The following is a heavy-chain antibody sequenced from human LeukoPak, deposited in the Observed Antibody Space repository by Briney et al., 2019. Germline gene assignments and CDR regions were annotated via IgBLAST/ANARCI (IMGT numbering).Heavy chain of an antibody. J-gene: IGHJ4*02. V-gene: IGHV3-48*01. Sequence: GGSLRLSCAASGFTFSSYSMNWVRQAPGKGLEWVSYISSSSSTIYYADSVKGRFTISRDNAKNSLYLQMNSLRAEHTAVYYCAREEVVPANDYWGQGTLVTVSS. CDR3: AREEVVPANDY. D-gene: IGHD2-2*01. CDR2: ISSSSSTI. CDR1: GFTFSSYS.